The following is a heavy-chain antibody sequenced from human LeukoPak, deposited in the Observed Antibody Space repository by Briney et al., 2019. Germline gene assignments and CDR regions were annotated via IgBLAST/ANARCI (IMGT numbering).Heavy chain of an antibody. CDR2: INHSGNT. CDR3: AGGGARALTYYYDSSGYFDY. V-gene: IGHV4-34*01. D-gene: IGHD3-22*01. Sequence: SETLSLTCAVYGGSFSGYYWSWIRQPPGKGLEWIGEINHSGNTNYNPSLKSRVTISVDTSKNQFSLKLSSVTAADTAVYYCAGGGARALTYYYDSSGYFDYWGQGTLVTVSS. J-gene: IGHJ4*02. CDR1: GGSFSGYY.